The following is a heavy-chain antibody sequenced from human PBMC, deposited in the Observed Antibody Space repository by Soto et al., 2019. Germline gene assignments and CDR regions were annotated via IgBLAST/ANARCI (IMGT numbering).Heavy chain of an antibody. D-gene: IGHD3-10*01. CDR1: GGSFSGYY. V-gene: IGHV4-34*01. Sequence: SSETLSLTCAVYGGSFSGYYWSWIRQPPGKGLEWIGEINHSGSTNYNPSLKSRVTISVDTSKNQFSLKLSSVTAADTAVYYCARTYGSGSYRARYYYYMDVWGNGTTVT. J-gene: IGHJ6*03. CDR2: INHSGST. CDR3: ARTYGSGSYRARYYYYMDV.